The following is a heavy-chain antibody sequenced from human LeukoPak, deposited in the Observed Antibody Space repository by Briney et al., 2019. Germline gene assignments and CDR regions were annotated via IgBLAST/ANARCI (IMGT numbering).Heavy chain of an antibody. CDR2: IYSSGST. Sequence: SETLSLTCTVSGGSISSSSYYWGWIRQPPGKGLEWIGSIYSSGSTYYNQSLMSRVTISVDTSKNQFSLKLNSVTAADTAVYYCARQSDYYDSSGRYRVEYFHHWGQGTLVTVSS. J-gene: IGHJ1*01. V-gene: IGHV4-39*01. D-gene: IGHD3-22*01. CDR1: GGSISSSSYY. CDR3: ARQSDYYDSSGRYRVEYFHH.